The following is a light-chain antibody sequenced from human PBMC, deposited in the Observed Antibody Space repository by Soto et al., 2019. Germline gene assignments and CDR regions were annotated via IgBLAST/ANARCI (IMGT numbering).Light chain of an antibody. CDR1: SSNIGAGYD. V-gene: IGLV1-40*01. Sequence: QAVVTQPPSVSGAPGQRVTISCTGSSSNIGAGYDVHWYQQLPGTAPKLLIYDNTNRPSGVPDRFSGSKSGTSASLAITGLQAEDEADYYCHSYDSSLSGSVVFGGGTKVTVL. CDR2: DNT. J-gene: IGLJ2*01. CDR3: HSYDSSLSGSVV.